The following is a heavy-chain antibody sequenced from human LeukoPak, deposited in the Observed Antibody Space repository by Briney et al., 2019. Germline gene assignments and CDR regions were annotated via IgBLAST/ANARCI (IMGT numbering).Heavy chain of an antibody. CDR2: INPNSGGT. D-gene: IGHD3-10*01. Sequence: ASVKVSCKASGYTFTGYYIHWVRQAPGQGLEWMGWINPNSGGTYYAQSVQGRVTMTRDTSISSAYMELSRLRSDDTAVYYCARAALGVWFGEPLGGPTEYWGQGTLVTVSS. CDR1: GYTFTGYY. CDR3: ARAALGVWFGEPLGGPTEY. V-gene: IGHV1-2*02. J-gene: IGHJ4*02.